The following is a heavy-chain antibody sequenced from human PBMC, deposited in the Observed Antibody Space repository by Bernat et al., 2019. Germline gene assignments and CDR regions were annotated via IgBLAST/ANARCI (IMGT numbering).Heavy chain of an antibody. J-gene: IGHJ4*02. CDR2: IRNKLNSYST. CDR1: GFTFSDQY. V-gene: IGHV3-72*01. Sequence: EVQLVESGGGLVQPGGSRRLSCAASGFTFSDQYMDWVRQAPGKGLEWVGRIRNKLNSYSTEYAASVKGRFSISRDDSESSVYLQMNSLKTEDTAVYYCARVAGYTGGSDQFDYWGQGTLVTVSS. CDR3: ARVAGYTGGSDQFDY. D-gene: IGHD6-19*01.